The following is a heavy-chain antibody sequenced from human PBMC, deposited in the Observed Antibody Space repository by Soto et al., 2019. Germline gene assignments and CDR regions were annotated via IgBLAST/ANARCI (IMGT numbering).Heavy chain of an antibody. Sequence: ASVKVSCKASGYTFTSYAMNWVRQAPGQRLEWMGWINAGNGNTKYAQKFQGRVTMTTDTSTNTAYMELRSLTSDDTAVYYCARDCTGGSCFCIYWGQGTLVTVSS. D-gene: IGHD2-15*01. CDR3: ARDCTGGSCFCIY. V-gene: IGHV1-3*01. J-gene: IGHJ4*02. CDR1: GYTFTSYA. CDR2: INAGNGNT.